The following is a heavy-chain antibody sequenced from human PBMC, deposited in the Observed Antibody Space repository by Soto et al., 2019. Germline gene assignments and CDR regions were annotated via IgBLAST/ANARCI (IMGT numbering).Heavy chain of an antibody. V-gene: IGHV3-9*01. CDR3: VKDSAAYYTAGPRFDS. D-gene: IGHD1-26*01. CDR1: GFTFNDYA. J-gene: IGHJ4*02. Sequence: PGGSLSLSCAASGFTFNDYAMHWVRQAPGKGLEWVSGISWSGTNIGYADSVKDRFTISRDNAKNSLYLQMNSLRPEDTALYFCVKDSAAYYTAGPRFDSWGLGA. CDR2: ISWSGTNI.